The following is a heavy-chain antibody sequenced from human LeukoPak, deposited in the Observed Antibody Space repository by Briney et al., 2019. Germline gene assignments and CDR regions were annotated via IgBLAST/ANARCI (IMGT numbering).Heavy chain of an antibody. CDR1: GYSISSGYY. Sequence: SETLSLTCTVSGYSISSGYYWGWIRQPPGKGLEWIGSIYHSGSTYYNPSLKSRVTISVDTSKNQFSQKLSSVTAADTAVYYCARPTKKYCSSTSCYGGFDPWGQGTLVTVSS. CDR2: IYHSGST. CDR3: ARPTKKYCSSTSCYGGFDP. J-gene: IGHJ5*02. V-gene: IGHV4-38-2*02. D-gene: IGHD2-2*01.